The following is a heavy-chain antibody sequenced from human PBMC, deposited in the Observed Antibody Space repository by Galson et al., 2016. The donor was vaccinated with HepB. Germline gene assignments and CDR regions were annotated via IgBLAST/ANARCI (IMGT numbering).Heavy chain of an antibody. CDR1: GFTFSSYA. Sequence: LRLSCAASGFTFSSYAVSWVRQAPGKGLEWIGEINHSGNSDNNPSLKSRVTISVDTSKNQVSLRLNSVTAADTAVYYCARVSAGVRGWFDPWGQGTLVTVSS. CDR2: INHSGNS. CDR3: ARVSAGVRGWFDP. J-gene: IGHJ5*02. D-gene: IGHD3-10*01. V-gene: IGHV4-34*01.